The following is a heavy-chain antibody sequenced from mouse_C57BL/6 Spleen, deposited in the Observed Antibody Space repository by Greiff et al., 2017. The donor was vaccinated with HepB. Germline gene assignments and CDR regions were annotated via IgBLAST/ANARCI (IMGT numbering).Heavy chain of an antibody. Sequence: EVQLQQSGPELVKPGASVKISCKASGYTFTDYYMNWVKQSHGKSLEWIGDINPNNGGTSYNQKFKGKATLTVDKSSSTAYMELRSLTSEDSAVYYCASHDYGSGYYYAMDYWGQGTSVTVSS. CDR3: ASHDYGSGYYYAMDY. D-gene: IGHD1-1*01. CDR1: GYTFTDYY. J-gene: IGHJ4*01. V-gene: IGHV1-26*01. CDR2: INPNNGGT.